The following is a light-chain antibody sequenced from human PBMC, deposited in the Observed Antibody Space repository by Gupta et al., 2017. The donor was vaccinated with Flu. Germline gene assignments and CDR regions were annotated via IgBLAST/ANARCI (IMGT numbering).Light chain of an antibody. J-gene: IGLJ1*01. Sequence: QSALTHPASVSGSPGQSITISCTGTSSDIGTYNYVSWYQQHPGKAPELMSYEVNNRPSGVSNRFAGSKSGNTASLTISGLQAEDEAYYYCSSYTSTTTRVFGSGTKVTVL. V-gene: IGLV2-14*01. CDR2: EVN. CDR3: SSYTSTTTRV. CDR1: SSDIGTYNY.